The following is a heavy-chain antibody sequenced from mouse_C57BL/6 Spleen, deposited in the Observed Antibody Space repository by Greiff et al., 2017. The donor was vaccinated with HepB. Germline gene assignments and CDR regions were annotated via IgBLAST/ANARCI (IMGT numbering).Heavy chain of an antibody. Sequence: VKVVESGAELVRPGASVTLSCKASGYTFTDYEMHWVKQTPVHGLEWIGAIDPETGGTAYNQKFKGKAILTADKSSSTAYMELRGLTSEDSAVYYCTVYYDYDRDYYAMDYWGQGTSVTVSS. CDR2: IDPETGGT. V-gene: IGHV1-15*01. CDR1: GYTFTDYE. CDR3: TVYYDYDRDYYAMDY. J-gene: IGHJ4*01. D-gene: IGHD2-4*01.